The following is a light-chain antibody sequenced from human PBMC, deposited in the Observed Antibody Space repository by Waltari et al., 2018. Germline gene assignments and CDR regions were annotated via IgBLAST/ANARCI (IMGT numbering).Light chain of an antibody. CDR1: QSMSRY. V-gene: IGKV3-20*01. CDR3: QNHERLPAM. Sequence: EIVLTQSPGTLSLSPGERANLSCRASQSMSRYLAWYQQTPGQPPRLLIYAASSRATRIPDRFSGSGSGTDFSLTISRLEPEDFAVYYCQNHERLPAMFGQGTKVEIK. CDR2: AAS. J-gene: IGKJ1*01.